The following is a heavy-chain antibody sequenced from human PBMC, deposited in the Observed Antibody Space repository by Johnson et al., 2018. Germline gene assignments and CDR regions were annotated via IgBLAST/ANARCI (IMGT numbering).Heavy chain of an antibody. Sequence: VQLLETGGGLVQXGGSLRLXCAASGFTFSSYAMSWVRQAPGKGLEWVSAISGSGGSTSYADSVKGRFTISRDNSKNTLNLQMNSLRAEDTAVYYCAKDPWHSYGYVGYYYYGMDVWGQGTTVTVSS. J-gene: IGHJ6*02. CDR2: ISGSGGST. V-gene: IGHV3-23*01. CDR3: AKDPWHSYGYVGYYYYGMDV. D-gene: IGHD5-18*01. CDR1: GFTFSSYA.